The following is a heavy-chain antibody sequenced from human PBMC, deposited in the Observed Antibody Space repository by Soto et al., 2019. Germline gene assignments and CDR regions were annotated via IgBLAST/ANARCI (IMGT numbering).Heavy chain of an antibody. D-gene: IGHD6-19*01. CDR1: GYILTSYD. Sequence: ASVKVSCKASGYILTSYDINWVRQAPGQGLEWMGWISAYNGNTDYAQKFQGRVTMTTDTSTSTAYMELRSLRSDDTAVYYCARQYSSGWYYYYGMDVWGQGTTVTVSS. CDR2: ISAYNGNT. J-gene: IGHJ6*02. V-gene: IGHV1-18*01. CDR3: ARQYSSGWYYYYGMDV.